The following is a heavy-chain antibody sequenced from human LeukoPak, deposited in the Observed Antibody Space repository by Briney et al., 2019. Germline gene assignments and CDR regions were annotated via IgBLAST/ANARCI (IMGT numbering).Heavy chain of an antibody. CDR2: IFYSGST. J-gene: IGHJ4*02. Sequence: PSETLSLNCTVSSGSIRTSSYYWRWPRQPPGRGLKWIASIFYSGSTYYKPSLRSRVSMSGYTSKNQFSLTLTSVTAADTAVYYCARHDMYKSRNFVYWGQGTLCTASS. V-gene: IGHV4-39*01. D-gene: IGHD1-1*01. CDR1: SGSIRTSSYY. CDR3: ARHDMYKSRNFVY.